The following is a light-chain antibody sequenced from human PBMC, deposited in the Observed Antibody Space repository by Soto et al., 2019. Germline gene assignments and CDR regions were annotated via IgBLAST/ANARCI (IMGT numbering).Light chain of an antibody. CDR2: GAS. CDR3: QQYGSSPRT. CDR1: QTIKSTS. V-gene: IGKV3-20*01. Sequence: EIVLTQSPGTLSSSPGERATLSCRASQTIKSTSLAWYQQRPGQAPILLIYGASSRATGIPDKFSGSGSGTDFTLTISRLEPEDSAVYYCQQYGSSPRTFGQGTKVEI. J-gene: IGKJ1*01.